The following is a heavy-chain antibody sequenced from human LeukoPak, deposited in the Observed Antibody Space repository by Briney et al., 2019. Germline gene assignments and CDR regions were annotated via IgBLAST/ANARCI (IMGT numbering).Heavy chain of an antibody. CDR2: INHSGST. Sequence: SETLSLTCAVYGGSFSGYYWSWIRQPPGKGLEWIGEINHSGSTNYNPSLKSRVTISVGTSKNQFSLKLSSVTAADTAVYYCARERTLGYCSSTSCYSNWYFDLWGRGTLVTVSS. CDR3: ARERTLGYCSSTSCYSNWYFDL. J-gene: IGHJ2*01. CDR1: GGSFSGYY. V-gene: IGHV4-34*01. D-gene: IGHD2-2*01.